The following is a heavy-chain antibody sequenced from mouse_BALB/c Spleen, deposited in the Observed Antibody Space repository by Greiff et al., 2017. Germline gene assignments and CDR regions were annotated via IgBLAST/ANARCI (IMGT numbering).Heavy chain of an antibody. V-gene: IGHV5-6-4*01. D-gene: IGHD2-3*01. CDR3: TRDGLLRLYAMDY. CDR1: GFTFSSYT. J-gene: IGHJ4*01. CDR2: ISSGGSYT. Sequence: DVQLVESGGGLVKPGGSLKLSCAASGFTFSSYTMSWVRQTPEKRLEWVATISSGGSYTYYPDSVKGRFTISRDNAKNTLYLQMSSLKSEDTAMYYCTRDGLLRLYAMDYWGQGTSVTVAS.